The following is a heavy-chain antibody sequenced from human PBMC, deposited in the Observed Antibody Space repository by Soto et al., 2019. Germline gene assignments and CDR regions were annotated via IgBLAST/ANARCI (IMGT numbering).Heavy chain of an antibody. CDR3: AREVVVAATGWFDP. Sequence: QVQLVQSGAEVKKPGSSVKVSCKASGGTFSSYAISWVRQAPGQGLEWVGGIIPIFGTANYAQKFQGRVTLTADESTSTAYMELSSLRSEDTAVYYCAREVVVAATGWFDPWGQGTLVTVSS. CDR2: IIPIFGTA. J-gene: IGHJ5*02. CDR1: GGTFSSYA. D-gene: IGHD2-15*01. V-gene: IGHV1-69*12.